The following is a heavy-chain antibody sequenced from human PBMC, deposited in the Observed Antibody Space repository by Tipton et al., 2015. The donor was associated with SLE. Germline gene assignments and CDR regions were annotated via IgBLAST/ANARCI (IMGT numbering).Heavy chain of an antibody. J-gene: IGHJ6*03. D-gene: IGHD1-26*01. CDR1: GFTFSRYV. Sequence: SLRLSCAASGFTFSRYVMHWVRQAPGKGLEWVAVISYDGSNKYYADSVKGRFTISRDNSKNTLYLQMNSLRAEDTAVYYCARSGGSQGYYYYYMDVWGKGTTVTVSS. CDR3: ARSGGSQGYYYYYMDV. CDR2: ISYDGSNK. V-gene: IGHV3-30-3*01.